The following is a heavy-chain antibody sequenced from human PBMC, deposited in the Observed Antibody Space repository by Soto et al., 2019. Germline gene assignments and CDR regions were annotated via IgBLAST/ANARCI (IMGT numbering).Heavy chain of an antibody. CDR1: GFTFSSYD. J-gene: IGHJ4*02. V-gene: IGHV3-13*04. D-gene: IGHD3-22*01. CDR2: IGTAGDT. Sequence: EVQLVESGGGLVQPGGSLRLSCSASGFTFSSYDMHWVRQSPGKGLEWVSAIGTAGDTNYAGSVKGRFTISRENAKNSLYLQMNSLRAGDTAIYFCARAIGPTLFDYWGQGTLVTVSS. CDR3: ARAIGPTLFDY.